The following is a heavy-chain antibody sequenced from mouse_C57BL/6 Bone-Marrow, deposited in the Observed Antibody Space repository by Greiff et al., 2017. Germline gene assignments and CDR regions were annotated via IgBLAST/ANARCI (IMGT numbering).Heavy chain of an antibody. Sequence: EVKLVESGGGLVQPGGSLKLSCAASGFTFSDYGMAWVRQAPRKGPEWVAFISNLAYSIYYADTVTGRFTISRENAKNTLYLEMSSLRSEDTAMYYCAREGIYDYERYVDVWGTGTTVTVSS. D-gene: IGHD2-4*01. J-gene: IGHJ1*03. CDR3: AREGIYDYERYVDV. CDR1: GFTFSDYG. CDR2: ISNLAYSI. V-gene: IGHV5-15*01.